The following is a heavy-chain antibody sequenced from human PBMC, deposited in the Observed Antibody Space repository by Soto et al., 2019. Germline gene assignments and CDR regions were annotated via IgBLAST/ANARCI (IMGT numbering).Heavy chain of an antibody. CDR1: GFTFSPAW. CDR3: AREGLVKYSSPRWFDP. D-gene: IGHD6-6*01. Sequence: PGGSLRLSCEASGFTFSPAWMIWVRQAPGKGLEWVGLIKSKTSGGTIDYAAPVKGRFIISRDDSERTVYLQMNSLRAEDTAVYYCAREGLVKYSSPRWFDPWGQGTLVTVSS. V-gene: IGHV3-15*01. CDR2: IKSKTSGGTI. J-gene: IGHJ5*02.